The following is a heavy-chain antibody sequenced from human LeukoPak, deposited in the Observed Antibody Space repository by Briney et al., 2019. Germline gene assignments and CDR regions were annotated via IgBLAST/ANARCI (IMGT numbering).Heavy chain of an antibody. V-gene: IGHV1-69*04. CDR1: GGTFSSYA. CDR3: AREGMATIFFDY. J-gene: IGHJ4*02. Sequence: ASVKVSCKASGGTFSSYAISWVRQAPGQGLEWMGRIIPILGIANYAQKFQGRVTITADKSTSTAYMELSSLRSEDTAVYYCAREGMATIFFDYWGQGTLVTVSS. CDR2: IIPILGIA. D-gene: IGHD5-24*01.